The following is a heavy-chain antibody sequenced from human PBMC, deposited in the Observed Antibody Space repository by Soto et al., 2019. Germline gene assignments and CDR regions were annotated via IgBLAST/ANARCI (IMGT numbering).Heavy chain of an antibody. CDR2: IWYDGSNK. J-gene: IGHJ6*02. CDR3: ASGIAAAGTNYYYYYYGMDV. Sequence: PGGSLRLSCAASGFTFSSYGMHWVRQAPGKGLEWVAVIWYDGSNKYYADSVKGRFTISRDNSKNTLYLQMNSLRAEDTAVYYCASGIAAAGTNYYYYYYGMDVWGQGTTVTVSS. D-gene: IGHD6-13*01. V-gene: IGHV3-33*01. CDR1: GFTFSSYG.